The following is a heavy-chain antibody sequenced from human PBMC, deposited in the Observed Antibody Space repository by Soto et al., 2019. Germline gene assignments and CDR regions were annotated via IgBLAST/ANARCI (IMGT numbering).Heavy chain of an antibody. Sequence: ASVKVSSKASGYTFTSYAMHWVRQAPGQRPEWMGWINAGNGNTKYSQQFQGRVTMTTDTSTSTAYMELRSLRSDDTAVYYCARNYSGYDFDHIYYYMDVWGKGTTVTVSS. J-gene: IGHJ6*03. V-gene: IGHV1-3*01. CDR3: ARNYSGYDFDHIYYYMDV. D-gene: IGHD5-12*01. CDR2: INAGNGNT. CDR1: GYTFTSYA.